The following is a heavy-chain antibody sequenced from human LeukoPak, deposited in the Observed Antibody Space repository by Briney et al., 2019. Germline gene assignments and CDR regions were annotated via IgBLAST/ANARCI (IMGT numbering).Heavy chain of an antibody. Sequence: ASVKVSCKASGYIFTSYGIIWVRQALGQGLQWMGWISAHNGNTNYAQKLQGRVTMTTDTSTSTVYMELRSLRSDDTAVYYCARAQTTLLLDYWGQGTLVTVSS. D-gene: IGHD4-11*01. CDR2: ISAHNGNT. CDR3: ARAQTTLLLDY. V-gene: IGHV1-18*01. CDR1: GYIFTSYG. J-gene: IGHJ4*02.